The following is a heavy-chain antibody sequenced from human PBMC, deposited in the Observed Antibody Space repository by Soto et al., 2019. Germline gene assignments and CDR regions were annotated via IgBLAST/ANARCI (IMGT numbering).Heavy chain of an antibody. Sequence: ASVKVSCKASGGTFSSYAISWVRQAPGQGLEWMGGIIPIFGTANYAQKFQGRVTITADESTSTAYMELSSLRSEDTAVYYCARDSVGEAMVRGVHRGAYYYYYYGMDVWGQGTTVTVSS. CDR1: GGTFSSYA. D-gene: IGHD3-10*01. CDR3: ARDSVGEAMVRGVHRGAYYYYYYGMDV. J-gene: IGHJ6*02. CDR2: IIPIFGTA. V-gene: IGHV1-69*13.